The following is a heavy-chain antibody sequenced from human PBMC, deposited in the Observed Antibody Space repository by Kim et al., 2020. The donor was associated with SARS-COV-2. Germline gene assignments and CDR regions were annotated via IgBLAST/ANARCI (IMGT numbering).Heavy chain of an antibody. V-gene: IGHV3-23*01. CDR2: ISGSDDST. CDR1: GFTFSSFA. D-gene: IGHD3-22*01. CDR3: AKRSFATSGYFDY. J-gene: IGHJ4*02. Sequence: GGSLRLSCAASGFTFSSFAMSWVRQAPGKGLEWVSAISGSDDSTYYADSVKGRFTISRENSKNTLYLQMDSLRAEDTAVYYCAKRSFATSGYFDYWGQGTLVTVSS.